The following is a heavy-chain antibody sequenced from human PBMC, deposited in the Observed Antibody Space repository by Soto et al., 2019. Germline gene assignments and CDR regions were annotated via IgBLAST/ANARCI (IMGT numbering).Heavy chain of an antibody. CDR3: ATAVTAGTYYTYGLDV. D-gene: IGHD2-21*02. J-gene: IGHJ6*02. V-gene: IGHV1-69*14. Sequence: QVHLVQSGAEVKKPGSSVNISCKASGGTFGTYGLNWVRQFPGQGLEWMGGIIPASDTENYAQKFQGRVTITADKSTNIADMQMDSLTSDATAVYYCATAVTAGTYYTYGLDVWGQGTTVTVS. CDR2: IIPASDTE. CDR1: GGTFGTYG.